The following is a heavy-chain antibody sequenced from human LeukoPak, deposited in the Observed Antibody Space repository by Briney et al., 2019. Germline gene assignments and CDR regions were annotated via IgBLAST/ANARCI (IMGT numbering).Heavy chain of an antibody. D-gene: IGHD3-22*01. CDR1: GGSISSSSHY. CDR2: IYYSGST. CDR3: ARSGYSLNWFDP. Sequence: SETLSLTCSVSGGSISSSSHYWDWIRQPPGEGLEWIGSIYYSGSTYYNPSLKSRVTISVDTSKNQFSLKLSSVTAADTAVYYCARSGYSLNWFDPWGQGTLVTVSS. V-gene: IGHV4-39*07. J-gene: IGHJ5*02.